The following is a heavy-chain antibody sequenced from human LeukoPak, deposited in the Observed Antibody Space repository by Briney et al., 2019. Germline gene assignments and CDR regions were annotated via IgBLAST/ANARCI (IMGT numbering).Heavy chain of an antibody. CDR3: AKDSGGTTVGPGY. Sequence: GGSLRLSCAASGLTFSSYGMHWVRQAPGKGLEWVAVISYDGSNKYYADSVKGRFTISRDNSKNTLYLQMNSLRAEDTAVYYCAKDSGGTTVGPGYWGQGTLVTVSS. D-gene: IGHD4-11*01. J-gene: IGHJ4*02. CDR1: GLTFSSYG. CDR2: ISYDGSNK. V-gene: IGHV3-30*18.